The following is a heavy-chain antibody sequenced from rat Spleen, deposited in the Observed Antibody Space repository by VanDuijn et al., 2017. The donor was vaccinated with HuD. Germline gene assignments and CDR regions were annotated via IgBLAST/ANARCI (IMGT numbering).Heavy chain of an antibody. D-gene: IGHD5-1*01. CDR2: ISSGGST. Sequence: QVQLKESGPGLVQPSQTLSLTCTVSGFSLTSYTVSWVRQPPGKGLEWIAAISSGGSTYYNSALKSRLSISRDTSKSQVFLKMNSLQPEDTAMYFCARSAWEPLDYWGQGVMVTVSS. J-gene: IGHJ2*01. V-gene: IGHV2-6*01. CDR3: ARSAWEPLDY. CDR1: GFSLTSYT.